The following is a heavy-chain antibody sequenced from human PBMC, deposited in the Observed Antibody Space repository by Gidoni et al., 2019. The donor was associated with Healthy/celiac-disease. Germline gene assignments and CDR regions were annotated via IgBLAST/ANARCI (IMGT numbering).Heavy chain of an antibody. CDR1: GFTFSSYS. Sequence: EVQLVESGGGLVKPGGFLRLSCAASGFTFSSYSMNWVRQAPGKGLEWVSSISSSSSYIYYADSVKGRFTISRDNAKNSLYLQMNSLRAEDTAVYYCARRDNYGSHDAFDIWGQGTMVTVSS. CDR3: ARRDNYGSHDAFDI. D-gene: IGHD4-17*01. J-gene: IGHJ3*02. V-gene: IGHV3-21*01. CDR2: ISSSSSYI.